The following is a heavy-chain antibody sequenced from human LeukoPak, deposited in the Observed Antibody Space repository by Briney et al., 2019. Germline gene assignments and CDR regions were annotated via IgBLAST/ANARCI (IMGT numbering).Heavy chain of an antibody. CDR3: ARDVVPTYYYDSSGYSSLDY. Sequence: PGGSLRLSCAASGYTFTSYYMHWVRQAPGQGLEWMGIINPSGGSTSYAQKFQGRVTMTRDTSTSTVYMELSSLRSEDTAVYYCARDVVPTYYYDSSGYSSLDYWGQGTLVTVSS. D-gene: IGHD3-22*01. CDR2: INPSGGST. J-gene: IGHJ4*02. V-gene: IGHV1-46*01. CDR1: GYTFTSYY.